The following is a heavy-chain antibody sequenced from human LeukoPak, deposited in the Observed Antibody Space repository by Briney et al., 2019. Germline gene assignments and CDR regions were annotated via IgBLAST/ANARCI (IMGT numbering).Heavy chain of an antibody. CDR3: ARAPKLGTLYYYGMDV. D-gene: IGHD7-27*01. J-gene: IGHJ6*02. Sequence: SSETLSLTCTVSGGSISSGGYYWSWIRQHPGKGLEWIGYIHYSGSTYYNPSLKSRVTISVDTSKNQFSLKLSSVTAADTAVYYCARAPKLGTLYYYGMDVWGQGTTVTVSS. CDR1: GGSISSGGYY. CDR2: IHYSGST. V-gene: IGHV4-31*03.